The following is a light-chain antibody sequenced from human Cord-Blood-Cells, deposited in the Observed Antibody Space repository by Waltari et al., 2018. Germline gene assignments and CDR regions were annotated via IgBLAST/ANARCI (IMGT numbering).Light chain of an antibody. V-gene: IGKV3-11*01. CDR1: QSVSSY. CDR2: DAS. Sequence: EIVLTLSPATLSLSPGERATLSCRVSQSVSSYLAWYQQNPGQAPRLLIYDASNRATGIPARFSGSGSGTDFTLTISSLEPEDFAVYYCQQRSNWPPGFGGGTKVEIK. CDR3: QQRSNWPPG. J-gene: IGKJ4*02.